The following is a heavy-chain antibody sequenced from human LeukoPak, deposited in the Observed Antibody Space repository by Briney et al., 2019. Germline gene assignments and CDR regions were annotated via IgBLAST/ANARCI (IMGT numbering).Heavy chain of an antibody. D-gene: IGHD1-26*01. J-gene: IGHJ4*02. CDR1: GYTFTGYY. CDR2: INPNSGGT. Sequence: ASVKVSRKASGYTFTGYYMHWVRQAPGQGLEWMGWINPNSGGTNYAQKFQGRVTMTRDTSISTAYMELSRLRSDDTAVYYCARAGGWELLRWFYFDYWGQGTLVTVSS. V-gene: IGHV1-2*02. CDR3: ARAGGWELLRWFYFDY.